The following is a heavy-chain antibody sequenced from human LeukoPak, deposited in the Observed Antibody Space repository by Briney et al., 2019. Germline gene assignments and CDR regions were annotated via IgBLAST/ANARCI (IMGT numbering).Heavy chain of an antibody. Sequence: GASVKVSRKASGYTFSNFGISWVRQAPGQGLEWMGWISGNNDNPNYGQKFQGRFTVTTDSSTNTAYMELRNLRSDDTAVYYCARDGTSTDDYWGQGTLVTVSS. D-gene: IGHD2-2*01. J-gene: IGHJ4*02. V-gene: IGHV1-18*01. CDR2: ISGNNDNP. CDR1: GYTFSNFG. CDR3: ARDGTSTDDY.